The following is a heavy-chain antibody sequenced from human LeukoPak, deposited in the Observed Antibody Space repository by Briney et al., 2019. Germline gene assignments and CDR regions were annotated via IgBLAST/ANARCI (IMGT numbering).Heavy chain of an antibody. Sequence: PGGSLRLSCAASGFTFSSYGMHWVRQAPGKGLEWVAFIRYDGSNKYYADSVKGRFTISRDNSKNTLYLQMNSLRAEDTAVYYCAKDINCSGGSCYSLHWHDMDVWGQGTTVTVSS. CDR1: GFTFSSYG. J-gene: IGHJ6*02. CDR3: AKDINCSGGSCYSLHWHDMDV. CDR2: IRYDGSNK. D-gene: IGHD2-15*01. V-gene: IGHV3-30*02.